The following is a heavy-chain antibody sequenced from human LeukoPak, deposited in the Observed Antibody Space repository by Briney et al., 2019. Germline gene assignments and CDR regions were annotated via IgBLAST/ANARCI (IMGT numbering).Heavy chain of an antibody. V-gene: IGHV1-46*01. CDR3: ARAGENSGSPLRHLDY. Sequence: ASVKVSFKASGYTFTSYYMHWVRQAPGQGLEWMGVINPSGGSTSYARKFQGRVTMTRDTSTSTVYMELSSLRSEDTAVYYCARAGENSGSPLRHLDYWGQGTLVTVSS. J-gene: IGHJ4*02. D-gene: IGHD1-26*01. CDR1: GYTFTSYY. CDR2: INPSGGST.